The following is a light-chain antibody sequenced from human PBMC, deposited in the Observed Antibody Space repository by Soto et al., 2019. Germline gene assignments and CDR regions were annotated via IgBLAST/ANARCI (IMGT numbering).Light chain of an antibody. Sequence: EIVLTQSPGTLSLSPGERATLSCRASQTINYSYLAWYQQKPGQAPRVLIYGASSSATGIPDRFSGRGSGTDFTLTISRLEPEDFAVYYCQQYGASPFPFGPGTEVDIK. CDR2: GAS. CDR3: QQYGASPFP. J-gene: IGKJ3*01. V-gene: IGKV3-20*01. CDR1: QTINYSY.